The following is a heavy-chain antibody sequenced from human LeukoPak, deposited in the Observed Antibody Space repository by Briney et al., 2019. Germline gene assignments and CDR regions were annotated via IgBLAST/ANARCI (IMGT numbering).Heavy chain of an antibody. CDR3: ARVVVYFDY. CDR1: GFTFSDYA. V-gene: IGHV3-7*04. J-gene: IGHJ4*02. D-gene: IGHD6-6*01. CDR2: IKEDGSEK. Sequence: PGGSLRLSCAASGFTFSDYAMTWVRQAPGKGLEWVAHIKEDGSEKSYVDSVKGRFTISRDNAKNSLYLQMNSLRAEDTAVYYCARVVVYFDYWGQGTLVTVSS.